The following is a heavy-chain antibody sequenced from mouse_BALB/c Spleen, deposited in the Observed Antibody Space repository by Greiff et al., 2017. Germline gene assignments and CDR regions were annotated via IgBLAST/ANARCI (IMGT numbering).Heavy chain of an antibody. CDR3: ARYDYVVYYFDY. Sequence: EVKLMESGPELVKPGASVKMSCKASGYTFTSYVMHWVKQKPGQGLEWIGYINPYNDGTKYNEKFKGKATLTSDKSSSTAYMELSSLTSEDSAVYYCARYDYVVYYFDYWGQGTTLTVSS. CDR1: GYTFTSYV. V-gene: IGHV1-14*01. J-gene: IGHJ2*01. CDR2: INPYNDGT. D-gene: IGHD1-1*01.